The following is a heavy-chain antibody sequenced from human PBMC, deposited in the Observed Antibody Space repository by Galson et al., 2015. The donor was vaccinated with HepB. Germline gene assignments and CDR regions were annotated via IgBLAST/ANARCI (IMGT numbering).Heavy chain of an antibody. CDR3: ARVSGDRVERLTTYYYYYMDV. J-gene: IGHJ6*03. CDR1: GYTFTSYG. Sequence: SVKVSCKASGYTFTSYGISWVRQAPGQGLEWMGWISAYNGNTNYAQKLQGRVTMTTDTSTSTAYMELRSLRSDDTAVYYCARVSGDRVERLTTYYYYYMDVWGKGTTVTVSS. D-gene: IGHD1-1*01. CDR2: ISAYNGNT. V-gene: IGHV1-18*01.